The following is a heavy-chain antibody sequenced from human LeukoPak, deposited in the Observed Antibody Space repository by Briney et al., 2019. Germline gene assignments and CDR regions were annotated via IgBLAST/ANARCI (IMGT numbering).Heavy chain of an antibody. V-gene: IGHV4-61*02. CDR2: IYTSGST. CDR3: ARLLTLNHAPYYYYYMDV. D-gene: IGHD1-14*01. J-gene: IGHJ6*03. CDR1: GGSISSGSYY. Sequence: PSETLSLTCTVSGGSISSGSYYWSWIRQPAGEGLEWIGRIYTSGSTNYTPSLKSRVTISVDASKNQFSLKLSSVTAADTAVYYCARLLTLNHAPYYYYYMDVWGKGTTVTVSS.